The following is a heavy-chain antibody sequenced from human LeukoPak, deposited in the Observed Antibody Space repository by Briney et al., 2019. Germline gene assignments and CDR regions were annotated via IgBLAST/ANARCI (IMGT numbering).Heavy chain of an antibody. CDR1: GFSFSDYS. D-gene: IGHD3-10*01. CDR3: AKDYRMGTHYNPHPTF. Sequence: HPGKSLTLSCAASGFSFSDYSMHWVRQPPATGLGLVAVIWYDGSEKYYADSVLGRLTIAKDNSTNTLYLQMMSLRDADTSLYYCAKDYRMGTHYNPHPTFWGQGTLVTVSS. CDR2: IWYDGSEK. J-gene: IGHJ4*02. V-gene: IGHV3-33*06.